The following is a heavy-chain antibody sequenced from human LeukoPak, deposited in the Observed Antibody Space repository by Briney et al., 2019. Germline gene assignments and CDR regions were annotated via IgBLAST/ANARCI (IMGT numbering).Heavy chain of an antibody. CDR3: ARDSYDYVWGSYRDAFDI. Sequence: GGSLRLSCAASGFTFSSYGMNWVRQAPGKGLEWVSYISSSSSTIYYADSVKGRFTISRDNAKNSLYLQMNSLRDEDTAVYYCARDSYDYVWGSYRDAFDIWGQGTMVTVSS. J-gene: IGHJ3*02. CDR2: ISSSSSTI. V-gene: IGHV3-48*02. D-gene: IGHD3-16*02. CDR1: GFTFSSYG.